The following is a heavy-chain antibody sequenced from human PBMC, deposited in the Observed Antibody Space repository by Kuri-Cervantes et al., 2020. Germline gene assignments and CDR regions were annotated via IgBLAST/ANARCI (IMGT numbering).Heavy chain of an antibody. CDR3: ARGKYYDFWSGIVYYYYGMDV. J-gene: IGHJ6*02. CDR2: ISWNSGSI. Sequence: SLKISCAASGFTFDDYAMHWVRQAPGKGLEWVSGISWNSGSIGYADSVKGRFTISRDNAKNSLYLQMNSLRAEDTAVYYCARGKYYDFWSGIVYYYYGMDVWGQGTTVTVSS. CDR1: GFTFDDYA. V-gene: IGHV3-9*01. D-gene: IGHD3-3*01.